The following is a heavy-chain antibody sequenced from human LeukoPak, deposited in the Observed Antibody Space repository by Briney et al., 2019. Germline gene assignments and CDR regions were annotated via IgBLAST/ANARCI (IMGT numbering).Heavy chain of an antibody. Sequence: SETLSLTCTVSAGSMSSYYWSWIRQPPGKGLEWIGYIYDSGSTNYNPSLKSRVTISIDTSKNQFSLKLSSVTATDTALYYCARHQGSNWISPFYYWGQGTLVTVSS. D-gene: IGHD1-20*01. J-gene: IGHJ4*02. CDR3: ARHQGSNWISPFYY. CDR2: IYDSGST. CDR1: AGSMSSYY. V-gene: IGHV4-59*08.